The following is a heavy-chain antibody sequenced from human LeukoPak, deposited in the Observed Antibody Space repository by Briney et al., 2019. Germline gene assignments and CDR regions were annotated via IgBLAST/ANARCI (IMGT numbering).Heavy chain of an antibody. D-gene: IGHD1-1*01. Sequence: ETLSLTCTVSGGSISTYYWSWIRQPPGKGLEWIGYISYTVTSNYNPSRKSRVTISVDTSKNQFSLKLSSVTAADTAVYYCARVGDWKDLVYWGQGTLVTVSS. CDR1: GGSISTYY. CDR2: ISYTVTS. J-gene: IGHJ4*02. CDR3: ARVGDWKDLVY. V-gene: IGHV4-59*01.